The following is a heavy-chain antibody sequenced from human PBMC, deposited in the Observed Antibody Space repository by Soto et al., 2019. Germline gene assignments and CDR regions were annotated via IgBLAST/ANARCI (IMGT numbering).Heavy chain of an antibody. Sequence: ASVKVSCKASGYTFTGYYMHWVRQAPGQGLEWMGWINPNSGGTNYAQKFQGWVTMTRDTSISTAYMELSRLRSDDTAVYYCARGLLGYCSGGSCYSGSWFDPWGQGTLVTVSS. CDR2: INPNSGGT. CDR3: ARGLLGYCSGGSCYSGSWFDP. J-gene: IGHJ5*02. D-gene: IGHD2-15*01. V-gene: IGHV1-2*04. CDR1: GYTFTGYY.